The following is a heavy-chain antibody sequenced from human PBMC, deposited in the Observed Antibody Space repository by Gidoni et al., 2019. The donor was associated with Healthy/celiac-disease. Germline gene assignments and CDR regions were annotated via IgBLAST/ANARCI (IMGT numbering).Heavy chain of an antibody. CDR1: GGSISSYS. D-gene: IGHD2-2*01. J-gene: IGHJ6*02. V-gene: IGHV4-59*01. CDR3: ARGYGVPAATYYYYYGMDV. Sequence: QVQLQESGPGLVKPSETLSLTCPVSGGSISSYSWRWIRQPPGKGLEWIGYIYYSGSTNYNPSLKSRVTISVDTSKNQFSLKLSSVTAADTAVYYCARGYGVPAATYYYYYGMDVWGQGTTVTVSS. CDR2: IYYSGST.